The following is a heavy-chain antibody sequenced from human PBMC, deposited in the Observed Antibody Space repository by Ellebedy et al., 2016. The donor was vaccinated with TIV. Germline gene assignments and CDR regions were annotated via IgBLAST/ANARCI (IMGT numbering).Heavy chain of an antibody. CDR1: GFTFTPYS. Sequence: GGSLRLSCTASGFTFTPYSMNWVRQAPGKGLEWISYISGSTITSYYADSVKGRFSISRENAKNSLYLQMNGLGVEDTAVYFCARDMAWGNERVIDAFDIWGHGTLVTVSS. CDR2: ISGSTITS. J-gene: IGHJ3*02. V-gene: IGHV3-48*04. D-gene: IGHD7-27*01. CDR3: ARDMAWGNERVIDAFDI.